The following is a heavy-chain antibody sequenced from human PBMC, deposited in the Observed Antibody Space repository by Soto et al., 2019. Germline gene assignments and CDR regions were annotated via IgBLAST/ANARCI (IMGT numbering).Heavy chain of an antibody. Sequence: PGGSLRLSCVVSGFTFSSYWMHWVRQAPGKGLVWVSRINSDGTSTIYADSVKGRFTISRDNAKNKLYLQMHSLRAEDTAVYYCARVKDTAVAMYYSYYYGMDVWGQGTTVTV. V-gene: IGHV3-74*01. CDR3: ARVKDTAVAMYYSYYYGMDV. CDR1: GFTFSSYW. D-gene: IGHD5-18*01. J-gene: IGHJ6*02. CDR2: INSDGTST.